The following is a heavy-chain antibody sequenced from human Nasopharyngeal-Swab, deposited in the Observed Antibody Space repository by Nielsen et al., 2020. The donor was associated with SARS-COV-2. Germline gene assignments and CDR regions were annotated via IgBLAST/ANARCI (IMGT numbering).Heavy chain of an antibody. CDR2: IDPSDSYT. D-gene: IGHD2-8*01. V-gene: IGHV5-10-1*01. Sequence: VRQMPGKGLEWMGRIDPSDSYTNYSPSFQGHATISADKSISTAYLQWSSLKASDTAMYYCARGVLTSVSYYYYGMDVWGQGTTVTVSS. J-gene: IGHJ6*02. CDR3: ARGVLTSVSYYYYGMDV.